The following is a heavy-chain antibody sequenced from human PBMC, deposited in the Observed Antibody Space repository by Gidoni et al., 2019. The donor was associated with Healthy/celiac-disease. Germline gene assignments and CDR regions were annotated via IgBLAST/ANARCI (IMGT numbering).Heavy chain of an antibody. CDR3: ATDPGYSSGWSY. Sequence: QVQLVQSGAEVKTPGASVKVSCKVSGYTLTDLSMHWVRQAPGKGLEWMGGFDPEDGETIYAQKFQGRVTMTEDTSTDTAYMELSSLRSEDTAVYYCATDPGYSSGWSYWGQGTLVTVSS. CDR1: GYTLTDLS. CDR2: FDPEDGET. J-gene: IGHJ4*02. V-gene: IGHV1-24*01. D-gene: IGHD6-19*01.